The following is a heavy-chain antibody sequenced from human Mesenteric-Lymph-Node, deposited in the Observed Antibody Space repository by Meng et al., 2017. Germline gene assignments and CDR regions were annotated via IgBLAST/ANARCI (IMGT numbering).Heavy chain of an antibody. CDR1: GYTFTAYY. CDR3: ARDGSAVDY. D-gene: IGHD6-19*01. J-gene: IGHJ4*02. Sequence: QVQLVQSGAGLKKPWASVRVSCKSFGYTFTAYYIHWVRQAPGQGLEWMGWMNPNSGNTGYAQKFQGRVTMTRNTSISTAYMELSSLRSEDTAVYYCARDGSAVDYWGQGTLVTVSS. CDR2: MNPNSGNT. V-gene: IGHV1-8*02.